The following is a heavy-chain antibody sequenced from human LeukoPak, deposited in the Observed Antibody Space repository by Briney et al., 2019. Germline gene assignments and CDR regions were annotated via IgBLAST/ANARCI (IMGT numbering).Heavy chain of an antibody. J-gene: IGHJ4*02. CDR2: IYPGDSDT. V-gene: IGHV5-51*01. Sequence: GESLKISCKGSGYSVTSYWIAWVRQMPGKALEWMGIIYPGDSDTRYSPSFQGQVTISADKSISTAYLQWSSLKASDTAMYYCASTPRYCSGTSCQVDYWGQGTLVTVSS. CDR1: GYSVTSYW. CDR3: ASTPRYCSGTSCQVDY. D-gene: IGHD2-15*01.